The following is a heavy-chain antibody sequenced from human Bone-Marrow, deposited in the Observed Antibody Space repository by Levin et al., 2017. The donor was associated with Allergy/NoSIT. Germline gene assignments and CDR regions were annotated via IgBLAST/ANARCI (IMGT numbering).Heavy chain of an antibody. D-gene: IGHD7-27*01. CDR2: ITKPSRTI. Sequence: GWSLRLSCAATGFILRTSDMNWVRQAPGKGLEWISFITKPSRTISYADSVKGRFTVSRDNAKNSLYLDMNNLRAEDTAVYYCVTDESGDEDFDYWGRGTLVTVSP. CDR1: GFILRTSD. V-gene: IGHV3-48*01. CDR3: VTDESGDEDFDY. J-gene: IGHJ4*02.